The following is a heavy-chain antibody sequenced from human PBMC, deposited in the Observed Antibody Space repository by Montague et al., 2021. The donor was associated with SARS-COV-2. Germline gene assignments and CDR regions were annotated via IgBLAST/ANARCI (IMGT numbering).Heavy chain of an antibody. CDR3: VRVGATGELDS. D-gene: IGHD7-27*01. V-gene: IGHV3-21*01. Sequence: YRRLSCAASGFRFSDYTMNWVRQPPGKGLDWVSSISTGNTYIYYADSVKGRFTISRDNAENSLFLQMNSLRADDTGVYYCVRVGATGELDSWGQGALVVVSS. CDR2: ISTGNTYI. CDR1: GFRFSDYT. J-gene: IGHJ4*02.